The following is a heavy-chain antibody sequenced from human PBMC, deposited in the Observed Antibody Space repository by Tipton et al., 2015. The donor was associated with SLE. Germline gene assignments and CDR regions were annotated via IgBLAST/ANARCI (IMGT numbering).Heavy chain of an antibody. V-gene: IGHV3-30*02. CDR2: IRYDGSNK. J-gene: IGHJ6*02. Sequence: GSLRLSCAASGFTFSSYGMHWVRQAPGKGLEWVAFIRYDGSNKYYADSVKGRFTISRDNSKNTLYLQMNSLRAEDTAVHYCAKDGARGYYYYGMDVWGQGTTVTVSS. CDR3: AKDGARGYYYYGMDV. CDR1: GFTFSSYG. D-gene: IGHD3-16*01.